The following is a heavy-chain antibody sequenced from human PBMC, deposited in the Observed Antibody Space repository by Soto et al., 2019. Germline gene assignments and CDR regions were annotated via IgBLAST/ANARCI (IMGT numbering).Heavy chain of an antibody. Sequence: QVQLVESGGGVVQPGRSLRLSCAASGFTFSSYGMHWVRQAPGKGLEWVAVISYDGSNKSYADSVKGRFTISRDNSKSTLYLQMNSLRAEDTAVYYCAKDADPSGSYYFDYWGQGTLVTVSS. V-gene: IGHV3-30*18. J-gene: IGHJ4*02. D-gene: IGHD1-26*01. CDR2: ISYDGSNK. CDR1: GFTFSSYG. CDR3: AKDADPSGSYYFDY.